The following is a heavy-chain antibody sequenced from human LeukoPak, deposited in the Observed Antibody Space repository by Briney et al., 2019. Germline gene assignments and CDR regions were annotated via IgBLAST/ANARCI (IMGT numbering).Heavy chain of an antibody. Sequence: GGSLRLSCAASGFTFTNYDMHWVRQVTGKGLEWVSAIGIAGDTYYPGSVRGRFTISRENAKNSLYLQMNSLRDGDTAVYYCVRGGSGWYYFDYWGQKSPCSVSS. CDR1: GFTFTNYD. J-gene: IGHJ4*02. V-gene: IGHV3-13*04. CDR3: VRGGSGWYYFDY. CDR2: IGIAGDT. D-gene: IGHD6-19*01.